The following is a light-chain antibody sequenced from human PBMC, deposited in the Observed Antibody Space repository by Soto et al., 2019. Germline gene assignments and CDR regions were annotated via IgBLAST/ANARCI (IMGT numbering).Light chain of an antibody. CDR1: QRVSSYY. CDR3: QHYGNSPFT. Sequence: EIVLTQSPVTLSLSPGERATLSCRASQRVSSYYLAWYQQKPGQAPRLLIYGASSRATGIPDRFSGSGSGTDFTLTINRLEPEDFAVYYCQHYGNSPFTFGPGTKVDIK. V-gene: IGKV3-20*01. J-gene: IGKJ3*01. CDR2: GAS.